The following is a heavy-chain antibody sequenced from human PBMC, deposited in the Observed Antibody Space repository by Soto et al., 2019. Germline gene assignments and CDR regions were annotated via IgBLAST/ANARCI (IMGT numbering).Heavy chain of an antibody. CDR1: GGTFSSYA. CDR2: IIPIFGTA. D-gene: IGHD2-2*01. Sequence: QVQLVQSGAEVKKPGSSVKVSCKASGGTFSSYAISWVRQAPGQGLEWMGGIIPIFGTANYAQKFQGRVTITADESTSTAYMELSSLRSEDTAVYYCARGFSPKQVPAAIFDYYYYYGMDVWGQGTTVTVSS. V-gene: IGHV1-69*01. J-gene: IGHJ6*02. CDR3: ARGFSPKQVPAAIFDYYYYYGMDV.